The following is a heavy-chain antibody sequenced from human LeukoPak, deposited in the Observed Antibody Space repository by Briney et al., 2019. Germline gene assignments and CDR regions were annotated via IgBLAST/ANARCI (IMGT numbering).Heavy chain of an antibody. D-gene: IGHD6-19*01. Sequence: SETLSLTCTVSGGSIRSSSYYWGRIRQPPGKGLEWIGSIYYSGSTYYNASLKSRGTISVDTSKNQFSLKLNSVTAADTAVYFCARQVVAVAGTGYFDYRGQGTLVTVSS. CDR3: ARQVVAVAGTGYFDY. CDR2: IYYSGST. J-gene: IGHJ4*02. CDR1: GGSIRSSSYY. V-gene: IGHV4-39*01.